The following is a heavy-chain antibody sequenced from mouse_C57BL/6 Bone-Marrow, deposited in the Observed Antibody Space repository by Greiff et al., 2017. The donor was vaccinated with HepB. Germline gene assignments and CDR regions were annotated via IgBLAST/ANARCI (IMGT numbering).Heavy chain of an antibody. CDR2: ISSGSSTI. J-gene: IGHJ3*01. CDR3: ARPETGTGAWFAY. Sequence: EVMLVESGGGLVKPGGSLKLSCAASGFTFSDYGMHWVRQAPEKGLEWVAYISSGSSTIYYADTVKGRFTISRDNAKNTLFLQMTSLRSEDTAMYNCARPETGTGAWFAYWGQGTLVTVSA. CDR1: GFTFSDYG. D-gene: IGHD4-1*01. V-gene: IGHV5-17*01.